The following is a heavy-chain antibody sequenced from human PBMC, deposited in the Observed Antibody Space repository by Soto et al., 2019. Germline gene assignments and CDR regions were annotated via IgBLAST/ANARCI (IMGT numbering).Heavy chain of an antibody. Sequence: QVQLVQSVAEVKKPGSSVKVSCKASGGTFSSYAIIWARQAPGQGLEWMGGIIPIFGTANYAQKFQGRVTITADESTSTAYMELSSLRSEDTAVYYCARDSWRTNGVWGFDYWGQGTLVTVSS. V-gene: IGHV1-69*01. J-gene: IGHJ4*02. CDR2: IIPIFGTA. CDR1: GGTFSSYA. CDR3: ARDSWRTNGVWGFDY. D-gene: IGHD2-8*01.